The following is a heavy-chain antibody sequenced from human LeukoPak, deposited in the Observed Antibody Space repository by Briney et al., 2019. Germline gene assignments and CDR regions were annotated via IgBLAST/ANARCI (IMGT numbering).Heavy chain of an antibody. CDR3: ARLNTLSRIAAAGRYFDY. Sequence: GESLQISFKGSGYRFTSYWIGWVRPMPGKGLEWMGIIYPGDSDTRYSPSFQGQVTISADKSISTAYLQLSSLKASDTAMYYCARLNTLSRIAAAGRYFDYWGQGTLVTVSS. CDR1: GYRFTSYW. D-gene: IGHD6-13*01. V-gene: IGHV5-51*01. CDR2: IYPGDSDT. J-gene: IGHJ4*02.